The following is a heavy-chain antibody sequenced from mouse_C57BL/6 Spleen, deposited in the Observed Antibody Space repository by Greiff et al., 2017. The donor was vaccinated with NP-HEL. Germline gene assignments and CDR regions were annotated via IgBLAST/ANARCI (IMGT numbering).Heavy chain of an antibody. CDR2: INYDGSSP. J-gene: IGHJ4*01. CDR1: GFTFSDYY. CDR3: ATYGNYGGYYAMDY. V-gene: IGHV5-16*01. Sequence: EVHLVESEGGLVQPGSSMKLSCTASGFTFSDYYMAWVRQVPEKGLEWVANINYDGSSPYYLDSLKSRFIISRDNAKNILYLQMSSLKSEDTATDYCATYGNYGGYYAMDYWGQGTSVTVSS. D-gene: IGHD2-1*01.